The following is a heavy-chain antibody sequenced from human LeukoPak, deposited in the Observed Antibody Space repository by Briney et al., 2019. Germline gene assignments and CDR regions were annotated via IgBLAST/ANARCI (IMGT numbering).Heavy chain of an antibody. Sequence: SETLSLTCSVSGYFISSGYYWGWIRQPPGKGLEWMGSIYHAGDIDYSPSLKSRVTISVDTSNNQFSLRLSSVTAADTAVYYCARWFYYDILTPPVGFDPWGQGTLVTVSS. D-gene: IGHD3-9*01. V-gene: IGHV4-38-2*02. CDR2: IYHAGDI. J-gene: IGHJ5*02. CDR1: GYFISSGYY. CDR3: ARWFYYDILTPPVGFDP.